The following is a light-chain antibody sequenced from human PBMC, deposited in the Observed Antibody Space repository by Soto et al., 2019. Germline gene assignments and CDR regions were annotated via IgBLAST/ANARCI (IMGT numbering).Light chain of an antibody. CDR2: KAS. J-gene: IGKJ1*01. CDR1: QSISSY. Sequence: DIQMTQSPSSLSASVGDRVTITCRASQSISSYLNWYRQKPGKAPKLLIHKASSLQSGVPSRFSGSGSGTDFTLTISSLHPDDFATYYCQQYNSYSPTFGQGTKVDIK. V-gene: IGKV1-5*03. CDR3: QQYNSYSPT.